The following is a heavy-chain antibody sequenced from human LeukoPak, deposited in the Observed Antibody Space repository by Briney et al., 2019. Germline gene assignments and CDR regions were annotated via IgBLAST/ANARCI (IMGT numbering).Heavy chain of an antibody. J-gene: IGHJ3*02. Sequence: GGSLRLSCAASGFTVSSNYMSWVRQAPGKGLEWVSIIYSGGSTYYADSVKGRFTISRDNSKNTLYLQMDSLRAEDTAVYYCARDSIGSDAFDIWGQGTMVTVSS. D-gene: IGHD2-15*01. V-gene: IGHV3-66*01. CDR3: ARDSIGSDAFDI. CDR1: GFTVSSNY. CDR2: IYSGGST.